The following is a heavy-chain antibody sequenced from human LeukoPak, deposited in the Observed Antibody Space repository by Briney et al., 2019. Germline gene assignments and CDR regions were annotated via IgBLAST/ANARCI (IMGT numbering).Heavy chain of an antibody. V-gene: IGHV3-23*01. CDR3: AKRNYYDSRGYLYDS. D-gene: IGHD3-22*01. J-gene: IGHJ4*02. CDR2: ISGSNGNT. Sequence: GGAPRLSFAAPGFTFSSHAMSWGRQAPGEGGEGVSAISGSNGNTFYADSVKGRFTISRDNSKNTLYLQMSSLRAEDTAVYYCAKRNYYDSRGYLYDSWGQGTLVTVSS. CDR1: GFTFSSHA.